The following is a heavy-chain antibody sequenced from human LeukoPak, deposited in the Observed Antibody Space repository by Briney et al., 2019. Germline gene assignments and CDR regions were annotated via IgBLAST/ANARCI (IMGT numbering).Heavy chain of an antibody. V-gene: IGHV4-59*01. Sequence: SETLSLTCTVSGGSISNYYWSWIRQPPGKGLEWIGYIYYSGSTNYNPSLKSRVTISVDTSKNQFSLKLSSVTAADTAVYYCAREATIFGVVTANWFDPWGQGTLVTVSS. D-gene: IGHD3-3*01. CDR2: IYYSGST. CDR1: GGSISNYY. J-gene: IGHJ5*02. CDR3: AREATIFGVVTANWFDP.